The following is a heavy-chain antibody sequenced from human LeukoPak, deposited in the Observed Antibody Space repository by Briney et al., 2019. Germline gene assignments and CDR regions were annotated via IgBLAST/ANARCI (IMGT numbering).Heavy chain of an antibody. CDR2: ISKSGDHT. CDR3: AKVGQQLVHYYYGMDV. V-gene: IGHV3-23*01. CDR1: GLTFNNYA. J-gene: IGHJ6*02. Sequence: GGSLRLSCAVSGLTFNNYAMSWVRQAPGKGLEWVSAISKSGDHTYYAASAKGRFTIYRDNSKNTQYLQMNSLRAEDTAVYYCAKVGQQLVHYYYGMDVWGQGTTVTVSS. D-gene: IGHD6-13*01.